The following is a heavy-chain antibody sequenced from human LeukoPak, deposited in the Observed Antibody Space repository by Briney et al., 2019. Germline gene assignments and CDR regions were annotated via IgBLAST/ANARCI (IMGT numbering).Heavy chain of an antibody. CDR3: ARGRVEGSGSGSYDHFGMDV. Sequence: AETLSLTCTLSGGSISNYYRSWVRQPPGKGLEWMGSISYSGSDNYHPSLNGRGTISVDTSKNQFSLRLSSVAAADTAVYYCARGRVEGSGSGSYDHFGMDVWGQGTTVTVAS. CDR1: GGSISNYY. CDR2: ISYSGSD. J-gene: IGHJ6*02. V-gene: IGHV4-59*01. D-gene: IGHD3-10*01.